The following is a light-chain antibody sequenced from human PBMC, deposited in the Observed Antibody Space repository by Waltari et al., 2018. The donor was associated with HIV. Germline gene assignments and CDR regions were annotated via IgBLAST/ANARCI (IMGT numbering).Light chain of an antibody. CDR2: YDS. CDR3: QVWESSSDHVV. J-gene: IGLJ2*01. V-gene: IGLV3-21*02. CDR1: NIGRKS. Sequence: SYVLTQPPSVSVAPGQTARITCGGNNIGRKSVHWYPQKTGQAPVLVVWYDSDRPSGIRVRFSGSNAGDTATLTSSRVEAWDEADYYCQVWESSSDHVVFGGGTKLTVL.